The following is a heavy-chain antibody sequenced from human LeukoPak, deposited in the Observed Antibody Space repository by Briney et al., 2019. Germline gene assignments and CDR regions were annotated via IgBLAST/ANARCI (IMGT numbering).Heavy chain of an antibody. CDR1: GGSITNYY. V-gene: IGHV4-59*01. J-gene: IGHJ6*03. CDR3: ARASVTYYYYYYMDV. Sequence: SETLSLTCTVSGGSITNYYWTWIRQPPGKGLEWIGYIHYSGSTNYNPSLKSRVTISVDTSKNQFSLKLSSVTAADTALYYCARASVTYYYYYYMDVWGKGTPVTVSS. CDR2: IHYSGST. D-gene: IGHD4-11*01.